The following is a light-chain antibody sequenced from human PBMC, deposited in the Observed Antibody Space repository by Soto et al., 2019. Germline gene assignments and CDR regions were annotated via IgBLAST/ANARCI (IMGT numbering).Light chain of an antibody. CDR2: GAS. J-gene: IGKJ1*01. CDR3: HQYNNWPPWT. V-gene: IGKV3-15*01. CDR1: QSISTN. Sequence: EIVLTQSPDTLSLSPGERATLSCRASQSISTNLAWYQQKPGQAPRLLIFGASTRATGIPARFSGSGSGTEFTLTISSLQSEDFAVYYCHQYNNWPPWTFGRGTKVEIK.